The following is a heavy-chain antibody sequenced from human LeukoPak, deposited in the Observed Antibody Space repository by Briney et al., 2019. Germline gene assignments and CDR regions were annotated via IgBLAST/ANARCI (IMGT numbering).Heavy chain of an antibody. CDR1: GGSISSGGYY. D-gene: IGHD4-17*01. J-gene: IGHJ4*02. V-gene: IGHV4-30-4*01. CDR3: ARVTTVTTSFHFDY. CDR2: TYYSGST. Sequence: PSETLSLTCTVSGGSISSGGYYWSWIRQPPGEGLEWIGYTYYSGSTYYHPSLKSRVTISLDTSKNQFSLKLSSVTAADTAVYYCARVTTVTTSFHFDYWGQGTLATVSS.